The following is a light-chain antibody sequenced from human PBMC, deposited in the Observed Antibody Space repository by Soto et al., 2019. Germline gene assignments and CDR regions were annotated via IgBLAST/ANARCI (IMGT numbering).Light chain of an antibody. CDR1: QSVSSSY. V-gene: IGKV3-20*01. CDR2: GAS. CDR3: QQYASSPSFT. J-gene: IGKJ3*01. Sequence: EIVLTQSPGTLSLSPGERATLSCRASQSVSSSYLGWYQQKPGQAPRLLIYGASSRATGIPDRFSGSGSGTDFTLTISRLEPEDFAFYYCQQYASSPSFTFGPGTKVDIK.